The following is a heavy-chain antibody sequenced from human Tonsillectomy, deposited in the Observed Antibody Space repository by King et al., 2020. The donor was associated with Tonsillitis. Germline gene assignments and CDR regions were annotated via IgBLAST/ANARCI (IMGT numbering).Heavy chain of an antibody. CDR2: IYYSGST. D-gene: IGHD6-19*01. Sequence: VQLQESGPGLVKPSETLSLTCTVSGGSISSYYWSWIRQPPGKGLEWFGYIYYSGSTNYNPPLKSRVTISVDTSKNQFSLKLSSVTAADTALYYCARNKHIAVDPFDYWGQGTLVTVSA. J-gene: IGHJ4*02. CDR1: GGSISSYY. CDR3: ARNKHIAVDPFDY. V-gene: IGHV4-59*01.